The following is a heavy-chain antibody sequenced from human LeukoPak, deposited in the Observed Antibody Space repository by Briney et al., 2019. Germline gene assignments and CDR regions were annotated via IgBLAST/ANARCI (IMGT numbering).Heavy chain of an antibody. Sequence: PSETLSLTCTVSGGSISSSSYYWGWIRQPPGKGLEWFGSIYDSGSTYYNPPLKHRVTISVDTSKNHFSLKLSSMTAADTAVYYCARHNYGSGSVDYWGQGTLVTVSS. D-gene: IGHD3-10*01. CDR1: GGSISSSSYY. CDR2: IYDSGST. V-gene: IGHV4-39*01. J-gene: IGHJ4*02. CDR3: ARHNYGSGSVDY.